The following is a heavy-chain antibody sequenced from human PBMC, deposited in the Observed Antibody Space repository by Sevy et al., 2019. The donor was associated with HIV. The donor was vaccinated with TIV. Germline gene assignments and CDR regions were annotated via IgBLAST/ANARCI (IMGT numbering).Heavy chain of an antibody. Sequence: GGSLRLSCVASGFTFSSYAMHWVRQAPGKGLEWVAVISYDGSNKYYADSVKGRFTISRDNSKNTLYLQMNSLRAEDTAVYYCARDRGGRGSGSYYYYYGMDVWGQGTTVTVSS. D-gene: IGHD3-10*01. J-gene: IGHJ6*02. CDR2: ISYDGSNK. CDR3: ARDRGGRGSGSYYYYYGMDV. CDR1: GFTFSSYA. V-gene: IGHV3-30-3*01.